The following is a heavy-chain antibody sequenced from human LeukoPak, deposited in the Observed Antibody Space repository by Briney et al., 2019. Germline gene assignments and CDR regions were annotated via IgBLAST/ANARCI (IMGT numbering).Heavy chain of an antibody. J-gene: IGHJ2*01. CDR3: AKDKRYCSSTSCYGFWYFDL. D-gene: IGHD2-2*01. V-gene: IGHV3-9*01. Sequence: GRSLRLSCAASGFTFDGYAMHWVRQAPGKGLEWVSGISWNSGSIGYADSVKGRFTISRDNAKNSLYLQMNSLRAEDTALYYCAKDKRYCSSTSCYGFWYFDLWGRGTLVTVSS. CDR1: GFTFDGYA. CDR2: ISWNSGSI.